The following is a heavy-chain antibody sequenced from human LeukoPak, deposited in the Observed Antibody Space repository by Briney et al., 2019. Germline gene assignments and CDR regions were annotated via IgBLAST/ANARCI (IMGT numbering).Heavy chain of an antibody. CDR1: GGSISSYY. Sequence: SETLSLTRTVSGGSISSYYWSWIRQPPGKGLEWIGDVYSSGSTNYNPSLKSRVTISVDTSKNQFSLKLSSVTAADTAVYYCARALDPWGQGTLVTVSS. CDR2: VYSSGST. V-gene: IGHV4-59*12. J-gene: IGHJ5*02. CDR3: ARALDP.